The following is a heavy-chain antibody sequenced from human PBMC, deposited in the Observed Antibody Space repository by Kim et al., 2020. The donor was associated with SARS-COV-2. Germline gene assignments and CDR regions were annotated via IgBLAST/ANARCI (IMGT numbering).Heavy chain of an antibody. CDR2: TSAYYGST. CDR1: GYTFPDYG. D-gene: IGHD6-19*01. J-gene: IGHJ4*02. Sequence: ASVKVSCKASGYTFPDYGISWVRQASGQGTEWMGRTSAYYGSTNYAEDFEGRIILTRDTSTTTAYMELRSLRSDDTAVYYCVRENAWGSGKCGWFGYWGQRTLINVSS. V-gene: IGHV1-18*04. CDR3: VRENAWGSGKCGWFGY.